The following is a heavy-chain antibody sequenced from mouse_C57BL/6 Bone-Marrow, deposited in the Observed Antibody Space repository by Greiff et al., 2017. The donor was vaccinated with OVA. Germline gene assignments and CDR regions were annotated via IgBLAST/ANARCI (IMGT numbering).Heavy chain of an antibody. CDR3: ARWVYYDYDDYFDY. D-gene: IGHD2-4*01. CDR2: ISYDGSN. J-gene: IGHJ2*01. Sequence: EVKLVESGPGLVKPSQSLSLTCSVTGYSITSGYYWNWIRQFPGNKLEWMGYISYDGSNNYNPSLKNRISITRDTSKNQFFLKLNSVTTEDTATYYCARWVYYDYDDYFDYWGQGTTLTVSS. V-gene: IGHV3-6*01. CDR1: GYSITSGYY.